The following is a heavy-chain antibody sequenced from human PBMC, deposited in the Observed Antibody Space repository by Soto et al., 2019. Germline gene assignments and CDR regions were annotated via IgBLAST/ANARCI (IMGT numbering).Heavy chain of an antibody. V-gene: IGHV1-69*06. D-gene: IGHD2-15*01. J-gene: IGHJ5*02. CDR1: GGTFSTYT. CDR2: IIPIVGTP. Sequence: QVQLVQSGAEVKKPGSSVKVSCRASGGTFSTYTFSWVRPAPGHGLEWLGRIIPIVGTPYYAQKFQGRVTITADKSTSTFYMERSSLRSDDTAVYCCARGLEGRGYCLDKPTWFAPWGQGTLVTVSS. CDR3: ARGLEGRGYCLDKPTWFAP.